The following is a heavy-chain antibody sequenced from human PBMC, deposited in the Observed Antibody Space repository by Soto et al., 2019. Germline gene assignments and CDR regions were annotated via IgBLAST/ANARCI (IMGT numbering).Heavy chain of an antibody. CDR1: GFTFRTYD. CDR3: ARERYYGLGSYSYYYGLDV. J-gene: IGHJ6*02. CDR2: IDTAGHT. Sequence: GGSLRLSCVASGFTFRTYDMHWVRQPTGEGLEWISTIDTAGHTYYLGSVKGRFTVSRENAENSLYLQMNSLGVGDTAVYYCARERYYGLGSYSYYYGLDVWGQGTPVTVSS. D-gene: IGHD3-10*01. V-gene: IGHV3-13*01.